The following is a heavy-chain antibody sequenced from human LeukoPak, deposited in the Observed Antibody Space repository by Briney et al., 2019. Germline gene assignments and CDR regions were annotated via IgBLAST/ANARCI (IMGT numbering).Heavy chain of an antibody. CDR2: INSDGGST. J-gene: IGHJ4*02. Sequence: GGSLRLSCSASGFTFSSYTLHWVRQAPGKGLELVSAINSDGGSTYYADSVKGSFTISRDNSKNTLYLQMSSLRPEDTAVYYCAAMTRIDYWGQGTLVTVSS. CDR1: GFTFSSYT. V-gene: IGHV3-64D*06. CDR3: AAMTRIDY.